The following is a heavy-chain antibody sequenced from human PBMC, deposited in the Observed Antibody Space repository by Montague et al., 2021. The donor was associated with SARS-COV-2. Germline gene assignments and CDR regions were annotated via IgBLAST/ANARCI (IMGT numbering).Heavy chain of an antibody. V-gene: IGHV3-33*01. Sequence: SLRLSCAASGFTFSTFGMHWVRQTPDKGLEWVALMSYGGTETYYADSVKGRFTVSRDNSKYTVYLQMDSLRVEDTAIYYCARDADRIKYGLFDYWSRGTRVTVSS. J-gene: IGHJ4*02. CDR1: GFTFSTFG. CDR2: MSYGGTET. D-gene: IGHD3/OR15-3a*01. CDR3: ARDADRIKYGLFDY.